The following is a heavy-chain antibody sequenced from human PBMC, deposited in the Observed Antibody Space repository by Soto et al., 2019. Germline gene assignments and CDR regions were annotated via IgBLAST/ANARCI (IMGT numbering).Heavy chain of an antibody. CDR1: SWAFSGYY. D-gene: IGHD1-1*01. CDR3: ARVQEWFDS. Sequence: SETLSLTCAVYSWAFSGYYWTWFGQPPGKEPLWIGETDRSGYPNHNPSLKSRVTISVDTAKNQFSLRLTSVTAADTAVFYCARVQEWFDSWGQGTLVTVSS. J-gene: IGHJ5*01. CDR2: TDRSGYP. V-gene: IGHV4-34*01.